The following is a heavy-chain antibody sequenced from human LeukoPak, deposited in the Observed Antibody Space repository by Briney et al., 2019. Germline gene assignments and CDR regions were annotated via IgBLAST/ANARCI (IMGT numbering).Heavy chain of an antibody. D-gene: IGHD4-11*01. CDR3: ARDSSFIALGDYRGFDI. CDR2: IYTSGST. Sequence: SQTLSLTCTVSGGSISSGFYYWSWIRQPAGKGLEWIGRIYTSGSTNYNPSLKSRVTISVDTSKNQFSLKLSSVTAADTAVYYCARDSSFIALGDYRGFDIWGQGTMVTVSS. CDR1: GGSISSGFYY. V-gene: IGHV4-61*02. J-gene: IGHJ3*02.